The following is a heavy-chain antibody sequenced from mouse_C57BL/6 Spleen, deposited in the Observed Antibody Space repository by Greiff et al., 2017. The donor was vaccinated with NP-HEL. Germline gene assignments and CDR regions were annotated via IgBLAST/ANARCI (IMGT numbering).Heavy chain of an antibody. D-gene: IGHD1-1*01. V-gene: IGHV14-3*01. CDR3: ASPIYYYGSSYVDYAMDY. CDR2: IDPANGNT. Sequence: VQLKQSVAELVRPGASVKLSCTASGFNIKNTYMHWVKQRPEQGLEWIGRIDPANGNTKYAPKFQGKATITADTSSNTAYLQLSSLTSEDTAIYYCASPIYYYGSSYVDYAMDYWGQGTSVTVSS. J-gene: IGHJ4*01. CDR1: GFNIKNTY.